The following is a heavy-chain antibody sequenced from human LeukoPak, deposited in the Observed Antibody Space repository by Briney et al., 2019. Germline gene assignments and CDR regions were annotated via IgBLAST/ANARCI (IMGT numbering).Heavy chain of an antibody. J-gene: IGHJ4*02. CDR3: ARDKGYYGSGSYYITPPGAIDY. D-gene: IGHD3-10*01. Sequence: ASVKVSCKASGYTFTSYGISWVRQAPGQGLEWMGWISAYNGNTNYAQKLQGKVTMTTDTSTSTAYMELRSLRSDDTAVYYCARDKGYYGSGSYYITPPGAIDYWGQGTLVTVSS. V-gene: IGHV1-18*01. CDR2: ISAYNGNT. CDR1: GYTFTSYG.